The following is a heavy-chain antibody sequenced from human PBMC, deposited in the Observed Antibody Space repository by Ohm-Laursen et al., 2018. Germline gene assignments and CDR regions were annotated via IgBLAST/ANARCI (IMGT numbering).Heavy chain of an antibody. Sequence: SLRLSCAASGFTFSSYGMHWIRQAPGKGLELVSYISGSTGYMNYADSVRGRFTISRDNARNSLFLQMNGLRAEDTAVYYCSRDPRLLDYWGQGTLVTVSS. CDR3: SRDPRLLDY. D-gene: IGHD5-18*01. CDR1: GFTFSSYG. J-gene: IGHJ4*02. V-gene: IGHV3-21*05. CDR2: ISGSTGYM.